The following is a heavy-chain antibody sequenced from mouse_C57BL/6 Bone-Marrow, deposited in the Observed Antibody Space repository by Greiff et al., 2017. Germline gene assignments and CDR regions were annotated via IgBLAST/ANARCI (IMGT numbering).Heavy chain of an antibody. Sequence: VHVKQSGAELVRPGASVKLSCTASGFNIKDDYMHWVKQRPEQGLEWIGWIDPENGDTEYASKFRGKATITADTSSNTAYLQLSSLTSEDTAVYYCTFITTVPGDYWGQGTTLTVSS. D-gene: IGHD1-1*01. CDR2: IDPENGDT. CDR1: GFNIKDDY. J-gene: IGHJ2*01. CDR3: TFITTVPGDY. V-gene: IGHV14-4*01.